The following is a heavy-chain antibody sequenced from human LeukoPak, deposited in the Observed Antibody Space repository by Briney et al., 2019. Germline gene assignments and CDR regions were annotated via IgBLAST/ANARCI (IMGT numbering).Heavy chain of an antibody. CDR1: GGSISSYY. J-gene: IGHJ4*02. V-gene: IGHV4-59*01. CDR3: ARGLVGATTPFDY. D-gene: IGHD1-26*01. CDR2: IYYSGST. Sequence: PSETLSLTCTVSGGSISSYYWSWIRQPPGKGLEWIGCIYYSGSTNYNPSLKSRVTISVDTSKSQFSLKLSSVTAADTAVYYCARGLVGATTPFDYWGQGTLVTVSS.